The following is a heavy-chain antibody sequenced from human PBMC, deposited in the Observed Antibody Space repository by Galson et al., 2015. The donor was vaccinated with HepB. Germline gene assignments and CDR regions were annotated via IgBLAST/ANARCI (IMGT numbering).Heavy chain of an antibody. CDR1: GDSVSSNSAA. CDR2: TYYRSEWYN. CDR3: ARDYGSSLYSVYYFDY. V-gene: IGHV6-1*01. D-gene: IGHD6-13*01. Sequence: CAISGDSVSSNSAAWNWIRQSPSRGLEWLGRTYYRSEWYNDYAVSVKSRITITPDTSTNQFSLQLNSVAPEDTAVYYCARDYGSSLYSVYYFDYWGQGTLVTVSS. J-gene: IGHJ4*02.